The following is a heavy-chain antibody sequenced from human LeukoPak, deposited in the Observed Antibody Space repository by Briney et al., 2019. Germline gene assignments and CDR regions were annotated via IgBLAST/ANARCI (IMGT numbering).Heavy chain of an antibody. CDR1: GYTFTSYA. CDR3: ARDGKSTVVTEYYFDY. V-gene: IGHV1-3*01. CDR2: INAGNGNT. Sequence: ASVKVSCKASGYTFTSYAMHWVRQALGQRPEWMGWINAGNGNTKYSQKFQGRVTITRDTSASTAYMELSSLRSEDTAVYYCARDGKSTVVTEYYFDYWGQGTLVTVSS. J-gene: IGHJ4*02. D-gene: IGHD4-23*01.